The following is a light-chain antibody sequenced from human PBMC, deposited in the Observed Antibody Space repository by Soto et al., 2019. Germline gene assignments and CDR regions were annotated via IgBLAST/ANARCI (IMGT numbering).Light chain of an antibody. Sequence: DIVLTQFPGTLSLSPGERATLSCRASQSVGSNYLAWYQQRPGQPPKLLIFGASHRAPDIPDRFSGSGSGTDFTLTISRLEPEDFAVYYCQQYGSSPRTFGQGTRLEIK. CDR1: QSVGSNY. CDR3: QQYGSSPRT. CDR2: GAS. J-gene: IGKJ5*01. V-gene: IGKV3-20*01.